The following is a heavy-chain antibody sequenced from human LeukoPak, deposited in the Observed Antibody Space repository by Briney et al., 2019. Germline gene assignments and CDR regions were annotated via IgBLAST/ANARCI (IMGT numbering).Heavy chain of an antibody. D-gene: IGHD1-26*01. V-gene: IGHV3-30-3*01. CDR3: TRGLGAIRGGWFDP. CDR2: ISYDGSNK. Sequence: GGSLRLSCAASGFTFSSYGMHWVRQAPGKGLEWVAVISYDGSNKYYADSVKGRFTISRDNSKNTLYLQMTSLRPEDPAVYYCTRGLGAIRGGWFDPWGQGTLVTVSS. CDR1: GFTFSSYG. J-gene: IGHJ5*02.